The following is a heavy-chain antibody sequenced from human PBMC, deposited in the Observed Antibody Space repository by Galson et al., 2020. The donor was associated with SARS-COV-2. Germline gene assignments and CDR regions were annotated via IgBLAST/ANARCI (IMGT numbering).Heavy chain of an antibody. CDR1: GYTFTSYG. Sequence: ASVKVSCKASGYTFTSYGISWVRQAPGQGLEWMGWISAYNGNTNYAQKLQGRVTMTTDTSTSTAYMELRSLRSDDTAVYYCARGEDIVVVVAATHDAFDIWGQGTMVTVSS. J-gene: IGHJ3*02. CDR3: ARGEDIVVVVAATHDAFDI. CDR2: ISAYNGNT. V-gene: IGHV1-18*04. D-gene: IGHD2-15*01.